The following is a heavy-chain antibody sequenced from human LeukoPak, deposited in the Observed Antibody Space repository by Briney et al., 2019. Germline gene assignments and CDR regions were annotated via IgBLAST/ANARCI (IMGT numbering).Heavy chain of an antibody. D-gene: IGHD6-13*01. CDR2: INPSGVST. Sequence: ASVKVSCKASGYTFTSYYMHWVRQAPGQGLEWMGIINPSGVSTNYAQKFQGRVNMTRDTSTNTVYMELGSLRSEDTAVYYCARVAAAGFAYDKFDPWGQGTLVTVSS. J-gene: IGHJ5*02. V-gene: IGHV1-46*01. CDR1: GYTFTSYY. CDR3: ARVAAAGFAYDKFDP.